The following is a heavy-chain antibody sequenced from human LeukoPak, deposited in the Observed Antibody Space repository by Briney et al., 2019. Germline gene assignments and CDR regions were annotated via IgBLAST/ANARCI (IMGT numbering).Heavy chain of an antibody. CDR3: AKSGNNRFDY. V-gene: IGHV3-30*18. D-gene: IGHD4-23*01. Sequence: PGGSLRLSCAASGFTFSSYGMHWVRQAPGKGLEWVAVISYDGRSKYYADSVKGRFTISRDNSKNTLYLQMNSLRTEDTAVYYCAKSGNNRFDYWGQGTLVTVSS. J-gene: IGHJ4*02. CDR1: GFTFSSYG. CDR2: ISYDGRSK.